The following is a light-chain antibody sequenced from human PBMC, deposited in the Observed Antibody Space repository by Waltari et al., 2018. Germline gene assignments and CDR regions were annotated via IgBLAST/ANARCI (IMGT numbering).Light chain of an antibody. CDR2: DVS. CDR1: SSDGGGYNY. V-gene: IGLV2-14*01. CDR3: SSYTSSSTLV. Sequence: QSALTQPASVSGSPGQSITISCPGTSSDGGGYNYGPWYQQHPGKAPKLMIYDVSKRPSGVSNRFSGSKSGNTASLTISGLQAEDEADYYCSSYTSSSTLVFGGGTKLTVL. J-gene: IGLJ2*01.